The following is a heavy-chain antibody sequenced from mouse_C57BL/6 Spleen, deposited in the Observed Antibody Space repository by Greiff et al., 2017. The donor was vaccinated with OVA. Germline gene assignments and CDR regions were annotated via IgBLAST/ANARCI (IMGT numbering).Heavy chain of an antibody. CDR3: TTGGELGRFDY. Sequence: EVQGVESGAELVRPGASVKLSCTASGFNIKDDYMHWVKQRPEQGLEWIGWIDPENGDTEYASKFQGKATITADTSSNTAYLQLSSLTSEDTAVYYCTTGGELGRFDYWGQGTTLTVSS. CDR2: IDPENGDT. D-gene: IGHD4-1*01. CDR1: GFNIKDDY. J-gene: IGHJ2*01. V-gene: IGHV14-4*01.